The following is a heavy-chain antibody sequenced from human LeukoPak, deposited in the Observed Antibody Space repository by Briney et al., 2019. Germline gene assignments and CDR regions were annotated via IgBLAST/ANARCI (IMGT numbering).Heavy chain of an antibody. D-gene: IGHD2-2*01. CDR3: ARGGVPAADYYYYYMDV. Sequence: GASVKVSCKASGYTFTSYDINWVRQATGQGLEWMGWMNPNSGNTGYAQKFQGRVTITRNTSISTAYMELSSLRSEDTAVYYCARGGVPAADYYYYYMDVWGKGTTVTVSS. CDR1: GYTFTSYD. CDR2: MNPNSGNT. J-gene: IGHJ6*03. V-gene: IGHV1-8*03.